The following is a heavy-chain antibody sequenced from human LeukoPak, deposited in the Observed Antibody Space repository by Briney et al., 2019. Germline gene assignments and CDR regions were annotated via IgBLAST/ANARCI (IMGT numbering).Heavy chain of an antibody. Sequence: APVKVSCKASGYTFTGYYVHWVRQAPGQGLQWMGYLNPKTGDTKYAQKLQGRVTMTRDTSISTAYMELSGLRSDDTAVYYCAREGLYSSSSDFDYWGQGTLVTVSS. CDR1: GYTFTGYY. CDR3: AREGLYSSSSDFDY. V-gene: IGHV1-2*02. D-gene: IGHD6-13*01. CDR2: LNPKTGDT. J-gene: IGHJ4*02.